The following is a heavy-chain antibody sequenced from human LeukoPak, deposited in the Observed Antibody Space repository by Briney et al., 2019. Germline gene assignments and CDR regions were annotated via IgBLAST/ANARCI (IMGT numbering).Heavy chain of an antibody. CDR2: ISSSSSTI. D-gene: IGHD3-10*01. Sequence: GGSLRLSCAASGFIFSSYSMNWVRQAPGKGLEWVSYISSSSSTIYYADSVKGRFTISRDNAKNSLYLQMNSLRAEDTAVYYCARIGEGDDDYYGSGSRWPSVNQFDYWGQGTLVSVSS. V-gene: IGHV3-48*01. J-gene: IGHJ4*02. CDR3: ARIGEGDDDYYGSGSRWPSVNQFDY. CDR1: GFIFSSYS.